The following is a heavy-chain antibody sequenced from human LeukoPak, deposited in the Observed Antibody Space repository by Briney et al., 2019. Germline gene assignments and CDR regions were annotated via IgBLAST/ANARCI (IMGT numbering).Heavy chain of an antibody. V-gene: IGHV1-69*05. CDR1: GGTFSSYA. CDR3: ARDFGGYCSGGSCYPTYYFDY. J-gene: IGHJ4*02. D-gene: IGHD2-15*01. Sequence: SVKVSCKASGGTFSSYAISWVRQAPGQGLEWMGGIIPIFGTANYAQKFQGRVTITTDESTSTAYMELSSLRSEDTAVYYCARDFGGYCSGGSCYPTYYFDYWGQGTLVTVSS. CDR2: IIPIFGTA.